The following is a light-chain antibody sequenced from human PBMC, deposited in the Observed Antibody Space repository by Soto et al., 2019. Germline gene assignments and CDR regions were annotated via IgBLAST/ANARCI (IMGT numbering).Light chain of an antibody. CDR2: DNY. CDR1: SFNIGKNF. V-gene: IGLV1-51*01. Sequence: QSVLTQPPSVSAAPGQRVTISCSGSSFNIGKNFVSWYQQLPGTAPKLLIYDNYKRPLGIPDRFSGSKSGTSGTLDITDLQAEDEADYYCQSFGSSLSGYVFGTGTKVTVL. CDR3: QSFGSSLSGYV. J-gene: IGLJ1*01.